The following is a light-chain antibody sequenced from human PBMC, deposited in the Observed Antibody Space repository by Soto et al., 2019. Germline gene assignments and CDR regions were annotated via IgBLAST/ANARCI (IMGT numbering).Light chain of an antibody. CDR3: QQRSNWLYT. Sequence: EIVLTQSPATLSLSPGERATLSCRASQSVSDYLAWYQHKPGQAPRLLIHDASSRATGIPATFSGSGSGTDFTLTISSLEPEDFAIYYCQQRSNWLYTFGQGTKLEIK. V-gene: IGKV3-11*01. CDR2: DAS. J-gene: IGKJ2*01. CDR1: QSVSDY.